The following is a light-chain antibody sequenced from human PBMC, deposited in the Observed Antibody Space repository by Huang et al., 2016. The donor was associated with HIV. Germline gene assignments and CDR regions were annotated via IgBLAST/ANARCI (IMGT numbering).Light chain of an antibody. Sequence: VILTQSPATLSVSPGEGATLSCSASQNIGTHLAWYQQRPGQAPRLLMFGASTRATGVPARFNGRGAGTEFNLNISGLQSEDFATYYCQHYNNWPPLSFGGGTEVDI. V-gene: IGKV3-15*01. CDR3: QHYNNWPPLS. J-gene: IGKJ4*01. CDR2: GAS. CDR1: QNIGTH.